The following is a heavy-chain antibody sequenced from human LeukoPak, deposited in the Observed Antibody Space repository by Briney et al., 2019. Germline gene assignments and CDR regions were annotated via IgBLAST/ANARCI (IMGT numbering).Heavy chain of an antibody. D-gene: IGHD6-13*01. J-gene: IGHJ4*02. CDR2: INPTGGST. Sequence: ASVKVSCKASGYTFTTYYIHWVRQAPGQGLEWMGIINPTGGSTTYAQKFQGRVTMTRDTSTSTVFMEVNSLRSEDTAVYYCASLRPRQQLVVDSWGQGTLVAVSS. CDR3: ASLRPRQQLVVDS. V-gene: IGHV1-46*01. CDR1: GYTFTTYY.